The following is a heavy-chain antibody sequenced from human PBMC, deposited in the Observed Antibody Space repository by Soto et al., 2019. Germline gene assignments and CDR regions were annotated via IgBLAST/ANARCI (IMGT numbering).Heavy chain of an antibody. J-gene: IGHJ4*02. Sequence: GGSLRLSCASSGFIFGNYAMSWVRQAPGKGLEWVSVIGGTGGDTHYADSVKGRFTISRDNAKNTLYLQMNSLRAEDTAVFYCAKDAFWGQGTLVTVSS. CDR1: GFIFGNYA. CDR2: IGGTGGDT. CDR3: AKDAF. V-gene: IGHV3-23*01.